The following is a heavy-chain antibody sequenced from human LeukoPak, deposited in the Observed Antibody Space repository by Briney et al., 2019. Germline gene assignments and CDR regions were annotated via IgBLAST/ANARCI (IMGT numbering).Heavy chain of an antibody. CDR3: AKDKGSSWYPYDAFDI. D-gene: IGHD6-13*01. Sequence: GRSLRLSCAASGFTFDDYVMRWVRQAPGKGLEWVSGISWNSGSIGYADSVKGRFTISRDNAKNSLYLQMNSLRAEDMALYYCAKDKGSSWYPYDAFDIWGQGTMVTVSS. CDR1: GFTFDDYV. V-gene: IGHV3-9*03. J-gene: IGHJ3*02. CDR2: ISWNSGSI.